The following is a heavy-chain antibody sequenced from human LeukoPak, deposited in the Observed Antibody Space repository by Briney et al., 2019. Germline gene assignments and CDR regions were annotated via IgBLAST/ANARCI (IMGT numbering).Heavy chain of an antibody. D-gene: IGHD4-11*01. CDR2: IYYSGST. CDR1: GGSISSGGYY. CDR3: ARDIRAATTISRASAGHYYYYGMDV. Sequence: SETLSLTCTVSGGSISSGGYYWSWIRQHPGKGLEWIGYIYYSGSTYYNPSLKSRVTISVDTSKNQFSLTLSSVTAADTAVYYAARDIRAATTISRASAGHYYYYGMDVWGQGTTVTVSS. V-gene: IGHV4-31*03. J-gene: IGHJ6*02.